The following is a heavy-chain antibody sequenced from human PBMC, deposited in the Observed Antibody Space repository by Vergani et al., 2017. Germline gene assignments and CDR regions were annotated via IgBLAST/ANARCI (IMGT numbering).Heavy chain of an antibody. J-gene: IGHJ6*02. CDR1: GFTFSSYS. V-gene: IGHV3-21*01. CDR3: AGAGVEEGKTGYYYYYGMDV. D-gene: IGHD7-27*01. CDR2: ISSSSSYI. Sequence: EVQLVESGGGLVKPGGSLRLSCAASGFTFSSYSMNWVRQAPGKGREWVSSISSSSSYIYYADSVKGRFTISRDNAKNSLYLQMNSLRAEDTAVYYCAGAGVEEGKTGYYYYYGMDVWGQGTTVTVSS.